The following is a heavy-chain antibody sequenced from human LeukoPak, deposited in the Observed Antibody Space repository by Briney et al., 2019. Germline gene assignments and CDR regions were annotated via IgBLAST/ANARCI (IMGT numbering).Heavy chain of an antibody. J-gene: IGHJ5*02. Sequence: GGSLRLSCAASEFTFKNYGMHWVRQAPVKGLEWVALIWHDGSKTYYADSVKGRFTISRDDSQNTLYLQMNSLRAEDTAVYFCAKDLSYGSNWFDPWGQGTLVTVSS. V-gene: IGHV3-33*06. CDR3: AKDLSYGSNWFDP. CDR1: EFTFKNYG. D-gene: IGHD3-10*01. CDR2: IWHDGSKT.